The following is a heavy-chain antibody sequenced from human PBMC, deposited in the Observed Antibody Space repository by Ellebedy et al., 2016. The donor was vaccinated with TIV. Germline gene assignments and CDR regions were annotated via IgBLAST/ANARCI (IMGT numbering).Heavy chain of an antibody. D-gene: IGHD2/OR15-2a*01. CDR3: ARDGVRPYFYNGMDV. J-gene: IGHJ6*02. Sequence: PGGSLRLSCAASGFTFSTYNMHWVRQAPGKGLEWVAVIWYDGSNTRYADSVKGRFTMSRDNSKNMVYLQMNSLRAEDTAVYYCARDGVRPYFYNGMDVWGQGTTVSVSS. V-gene: IGHV3-33*08. CDR2: IWYDGSNT. CDR1: GFTFSTYN.